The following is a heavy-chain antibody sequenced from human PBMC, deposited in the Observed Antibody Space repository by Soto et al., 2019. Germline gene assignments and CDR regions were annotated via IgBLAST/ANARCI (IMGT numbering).Heavy chain of an antibody. D-gene: IGHD3-9*01. CDR2: IYPGDSDT. Sequence: PGESLKISCKGSGYSFTSYWIGWVRQMPGKGLEWMGIIYPGDSDTRYSPSFQGQVTISADKSISTAYLQWSSLKASDTATYYCAHRRQRNTDWDGGTFDYWGQGTLVTVSS. CDR3: AHRRQRNTDWDGGTFDY. CDR1: GYSFTSYW. V-gene: IGHV5-51*01. J-gene: IGHJ4*02.